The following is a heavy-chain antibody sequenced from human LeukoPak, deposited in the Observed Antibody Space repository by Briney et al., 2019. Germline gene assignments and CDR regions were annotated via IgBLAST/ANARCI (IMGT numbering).Heavy chain of an antibody. CDR1: GYTFTSYG. V-gene: IGHV1-18*01. D-gene: IGHD6-6*01. CDR3: ARDSNQQLAQGGFDY. J-gene: IGHJ4*02. CDR2: ISAYNGNT. Sequence: GASVKVSCKASGYTFTSYGISWVRQAPGQGLEWMGWISAYNGNTNYAQKFQGRVTMTRDTSTSTVYMELSSLRSEDTAVYYCARDSNQQLAQGGFDYWGQGTLVTVSS.